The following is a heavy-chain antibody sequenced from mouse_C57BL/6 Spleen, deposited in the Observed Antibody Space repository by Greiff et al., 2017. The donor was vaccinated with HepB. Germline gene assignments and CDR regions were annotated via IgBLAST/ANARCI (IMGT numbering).Heavy chain of an antibody. CDR3: ARKEYGNYH. CDR1: GYTFTSYW. Sequence: QVQLKQPGAELVKPGASVKLSCKASGYTFTSYWMQWVKQRPGQGLEWIGEIDPSDSYTNYNQKFKGKATLTVDTSSSTAYMQLSSLTSEDSAVYYCARKEYGNYHWGQGTSVTVSS. J-gene: IGHJ4*01. CDR2: IDPSDSYT. V-gene: IGHV1-50*01. D-gene: IGHD2-10*02.